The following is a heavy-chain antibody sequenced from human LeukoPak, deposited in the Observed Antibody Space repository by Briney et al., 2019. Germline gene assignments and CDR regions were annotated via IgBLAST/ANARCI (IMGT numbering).Heavy chain of an antibody. V-gene: IGHV3-23*01. CDR3: AKTITMIVVDHDALDI. J-gene: IGHJ3*02. D-gene: IGHD3-22*01. CDR1: GFTFSSYA. Sequence: GGSLRLSCAASGFTFSSYAMSWVRQAPGKGLEWVSAISGSGGSTYYADSVKGRFTISRDNSKNTLYLQMNSLRAEDTAVYYCAKTITMIVVDHDALDIWGQGTMVTVSS. CDR2: ISGSGGST.